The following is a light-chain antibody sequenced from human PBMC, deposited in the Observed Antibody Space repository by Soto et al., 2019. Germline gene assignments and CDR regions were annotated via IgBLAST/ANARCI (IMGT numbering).Light chain of an antibody. V-gene: IGLV2-14*03. J-gene: IGLJ1*01. Sequence: QSVLTQPASVSGSPGQSITVSCTGSSSDVGGHNYVSWYQHHPGKAPKLMIYDVTNRPSGVSNRFSGSKSGNTASLTISGLQAEDEADYYCCSYAGSSTPYVFGTGTKLTVL. CDR3: CSYAGSSTPYV. CDR2: DVT. CDR1: SSDVGGHNY.